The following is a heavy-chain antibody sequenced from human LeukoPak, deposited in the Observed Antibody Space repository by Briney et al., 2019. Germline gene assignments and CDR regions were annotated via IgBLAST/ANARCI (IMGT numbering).Heavy chain of an antibody. J-gene: IGHJ4*02. CDR3: ARWLELMRNFDW. CDR2: IGTRSNPI. Sequence: GGSLRLSRAASGFSFSDFYMSWIPQAPGMGLEWISYIGTRSNPIYYADSVKGRFTISRDDAKNSLYLQMNSLRAEDTAVYYCARWLELMRNFDWWGQGTLVTVSS. D-gene: IGHD5-24*01. CDR1: GFSFSDFY. V-gene: IGHV3-11*04.